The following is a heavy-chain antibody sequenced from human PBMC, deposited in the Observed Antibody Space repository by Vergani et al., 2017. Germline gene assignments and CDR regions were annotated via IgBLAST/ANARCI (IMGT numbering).Heavy chain of an antibody. CDR3: ARGDXSSFSLGGLYAFDI. Sequence: QVQLVQSGAEAKKPGSSVKVSCKASGGTFSSYAISWVRQAPGQGLEWMGGIIPIFGTANYAQKFQGRVTITADESTSTAYMELSSLRSEDTAVYYCARGDXSSFSLGGLYAFDIWGQGTMVTVSS. CDR2: IIPIFGTA. J-gene: IGHJ3*02. D-gene: IGHD6-13*01. CDR1: GGTFSSYA. V-gene: IGHV1-69*01.